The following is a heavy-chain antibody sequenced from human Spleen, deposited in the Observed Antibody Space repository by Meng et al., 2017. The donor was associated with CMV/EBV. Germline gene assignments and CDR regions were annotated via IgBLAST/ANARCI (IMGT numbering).Heavy chain of an antibody. CDR3: AMRTAAVTAAPMFRRRAGGAFEN. D-gene: IGHD3-10*01. CDR2: INHSGST. V-gene: IGHV4-34*01. Sequence: SETLSLTCAVYGGSFSHYYLTWIRQPPGKGLEWIGEINHSGSTNYNPSLKSRVTISVDPSKNQFSLRLTSVTAADTALYYCAMRTAAVTAAPMFRRRAGGAFENWGQGTLVPSPQ. J-gene: IGHJ4*02. CDR1: GGSFSHYY.